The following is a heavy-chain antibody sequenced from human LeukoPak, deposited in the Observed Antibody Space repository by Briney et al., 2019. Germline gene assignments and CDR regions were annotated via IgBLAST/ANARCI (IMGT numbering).Heavy chain of an antibody. CDR1: GFTFSSYA. D-gene: IGHD1-26*01. CDR3: ARESRVGRTVLFDY. Sequence: PGRSLRLSCAASGFTFSSYAMHWVRQAPGKGLEWVAVISYDGSNKYYADSVKGRFTISRDNSKNTLYLQMNSLRAEDTAVYYCARESRVGRTVLFDYWGQGTLVTVSS. CDR2: ISYDGSNK. V-gene: IGHV3-30-3*01. J-gene: IGHJ4*02.